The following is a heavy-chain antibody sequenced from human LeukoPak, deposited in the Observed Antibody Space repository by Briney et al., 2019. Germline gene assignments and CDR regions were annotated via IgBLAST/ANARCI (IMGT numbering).Heavy chain of an antibody. V-gene: IGHV1-69*04. D-gene: IGHD2-15*01. J-gene: IGHJ4*02. CDR1: GDTFIPYT. CDR3: ARDHCSPGTCLGGH. CDR2: ITPSLDVA. Sequence: GSSVKVSCKASGDTFIPYTFSWVRQAPGQGLEWIGRITPSLDVANYAQKFQGRVTLSVDRDTATTYMEVTSLRSEDTAIYYCARDHCSPGTCLGGHWGQGTLVTVSS.